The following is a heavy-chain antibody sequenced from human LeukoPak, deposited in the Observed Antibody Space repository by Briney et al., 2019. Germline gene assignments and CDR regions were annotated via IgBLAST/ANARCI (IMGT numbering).Heavy chain of an antibody. CDR3: AKGAVVVVNDAFDI. J-gene: IGHJ3*02. V-gene: IGHV3-15*01. Sequence: GGSLRLSCAASGFTFSNAWMSWVRQAPGKGLEWVGRIKSKTDGGTTDYAAPVKGRFTISRDDSKNTLYLQMNSLKTEDTAVYYCAKGAVVVVNDAFDIWGQGTMVTVSS. D-gene: IGHD3-22*01. CDR2: IKSKTDGGTT. CDR1: GFTFSNAW.